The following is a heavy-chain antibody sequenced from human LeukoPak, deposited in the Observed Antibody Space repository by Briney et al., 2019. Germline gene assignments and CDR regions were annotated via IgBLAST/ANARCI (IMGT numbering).Heavy chain of an antibody. V-gene: IGHV3-23*01. D-gene: IGHD6-19*01. CDR1: VFIFSTYA. J-gene: IGHJ4*02. Sequence: GGSLRLSCAASVFIFSTYAMHWARRAPGGALECVSAIIGNGRRTNYAYSVKGLFTISRDNSKNTLFLQMNSLRAEDTAVYYCAKGFSGWYNYFDYWGQGTLVTVSS. CDR2: IIGNGRRT. CDR3: AKGFSGWYNYFDY.